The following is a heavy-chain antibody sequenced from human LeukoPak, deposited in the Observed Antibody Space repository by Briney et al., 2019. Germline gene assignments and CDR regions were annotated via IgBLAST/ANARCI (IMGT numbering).Heavy chain of an antibody. D-gene: IGHD5-12*01. CDR2: VHYGGSNK. CDR3: VRDGSGYAMWD. Sequence: GGSLRLSCAASGFTFSSYGMHWVRQAPGKGLEWVAFVHYGGSNKYYADSVKGRFAISRGNSKNTLYLQMNSLRAEDTAVYYCVRDGSGYAMWDWGQGTLVTVSS. CDR1: GFTFSSYG. J-gene: IGHJ4*02. V-gene: IGHV3-30*02.